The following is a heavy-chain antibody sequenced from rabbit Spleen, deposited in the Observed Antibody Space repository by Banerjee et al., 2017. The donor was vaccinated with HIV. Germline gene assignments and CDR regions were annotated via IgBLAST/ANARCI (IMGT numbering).Heavy chain of an antibody. V-gene: IGHV1S40*01. D-gene: IGHD6-1*01. Sequence: QSLEESGGDLVKPGASLTLTCTASGVSFSISSYMCWVRQAPGKGLEWIACIDSGSSGFTYYATWAKGRFTISKTSSTTVTLQMTSLTAADTATYFCARDSGSYDYIDVYFNLWGPGTLVTVS. CDR3: ARDSGSYDYIDVYFNL. CDR1: GVSFSISSY. J-gene: IGHJ4*01. CDR2: IDSGSSGFT.